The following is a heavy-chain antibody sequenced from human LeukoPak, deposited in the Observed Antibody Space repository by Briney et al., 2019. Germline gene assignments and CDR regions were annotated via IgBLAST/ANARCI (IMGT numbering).Heavy chain of an antibody. Sequence: SETLSLTCTVSGGSISSGDYYWSWIRQPPGKGLEWIGYIYYSGSTYYNPSLKSRVTISVDTSKNQLSLKLSSVTAADTAVYYCARVLSGRSFDYWGQGTLVTVSS. V-gene: IGHV4-30-4*01. J-gene: IGHJ4*02. D-gene: IGHD6-19*01. CDR1: GGSISSGDYY. CDR2: IYYSGST. CDR3: ARVLSGRSFDY.